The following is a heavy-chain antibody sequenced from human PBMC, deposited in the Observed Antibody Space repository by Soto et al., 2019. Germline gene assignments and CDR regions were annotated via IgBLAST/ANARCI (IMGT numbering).Heavy chain of an antibody. V-gene: IGHV4-59*01. CDR3: AATPHY. CDR1: GGSTSSYY. Sequence: SETLSLTCSFSGGSTSSYYWSWIRQPPGKGLEWIGYIYYSGSTDYSPSLKSRVTMSIDTSQNQVSLKLTSVTTADTAVYYCAATPHYWGQGTLVTVSS. D-gene: IGHD2-15*01. J-gene: IGHJ4*02. CDR2: IYYSGST.